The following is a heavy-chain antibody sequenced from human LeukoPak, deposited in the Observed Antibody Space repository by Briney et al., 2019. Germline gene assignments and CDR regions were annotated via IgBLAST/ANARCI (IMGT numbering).Heavy chain of an antibody. CDR2: IYTSGST. CDR3: ARASYSYDVNGWVPFDY. V-gene: IGHV4-4*07. Sequence: PSETLSLTCTVSGGSIRSSYWSWIRQPAGKGLEWIGRIYTSGSTNHNPSLKSRVTISGDTSKNQFSLRLSSVTAADTAVYYCARASYSYDVNGWVPFDYWGQGTLVTVSS. CDR1: GGSIRSSY. D-gene: IGHD3-22*01. J-gene: IGHJ4*02.